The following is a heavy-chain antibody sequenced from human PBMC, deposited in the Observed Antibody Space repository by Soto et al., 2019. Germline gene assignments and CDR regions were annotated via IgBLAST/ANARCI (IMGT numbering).Heavy chain of an antibody. CDR1: GFTFSSYG. J-gene: IGHJ4*02. D-gene: IGHD6-19*01. CDR3: ARLYSSGWYAIGPPDY. CDR2: ISYDGSNK. V-gene: IGHV3-30*03. Sequence: LRLSCSASGFTFSSYGMHWVRQAPGKGLEWVAVISYDGSNKYYADSVKGRFTISRDNSKNTLYLQMNSLRAEDTAVYYCARLYSSGWYAIGPPDYWGQGTLVTVSS.